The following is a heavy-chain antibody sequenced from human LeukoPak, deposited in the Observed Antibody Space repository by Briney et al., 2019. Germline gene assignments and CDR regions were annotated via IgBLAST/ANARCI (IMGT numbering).Heavy chain of an antibody. V-gene: IGHV3-30*18. CDR2: ISYDGSNK. CDR3: AKDQGAWITMIVVVITNFDY. CDR1: GFTFSSYG. J-gene: IGHJ4*02. D-gene: IGHD3-22*01. Sequence: PGGSLRLSCAASGFTFSSYGMHWVRQAPGKGLEWVAVISYDGSNKYYADSVKGRFTISRDNSKNTLYLQMNSLRAEDTAVYYCAKDQGAWITMIVVVITNFDYWGQGTLVTVSS.